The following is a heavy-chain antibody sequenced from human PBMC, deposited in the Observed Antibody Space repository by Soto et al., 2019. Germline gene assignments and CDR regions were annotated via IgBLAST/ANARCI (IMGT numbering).Heavy chain of an antibody. D-gene: IGHD6-13*01. CDR2: IVPIYRTA. CDR3: VRDSGAKLSSS. V-gene: IGHV1-69*13. CDR1: GGTFSSYR. J-gene: IGHJ4*02. Sequence: VASVKVSCKASGGTFSSYRINWVRQAPGQGLEWVGGIVPIYRTADYAQKFQGRVTITADESARTYYMELSSLKSQDTAVYYCVRDSGAKLSSSWGQGTMVTVYS.